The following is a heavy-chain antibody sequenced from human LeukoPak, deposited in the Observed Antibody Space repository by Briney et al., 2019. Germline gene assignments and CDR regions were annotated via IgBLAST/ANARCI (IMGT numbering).Heavy chain of an antibody. D-gene: IGHD5-24*01. CDR3: AREKSPERKTWLQLGAFDV. V-gene: IGHV4-59*01. CDR1: GGSISSYY. Sequence: PSETLSFTCTVSGGSISSYYWSWIRQPPGKGLEWIGYIFYIGSTNYNPSLKSRVTLSIDTSKSQLSFQLTSVTAADTAVYYCAREKSPERKTWLQLGAFDVWGQGTVVTVSS. CDR2: IFYIGST. J-gene: IGHJ3*01.